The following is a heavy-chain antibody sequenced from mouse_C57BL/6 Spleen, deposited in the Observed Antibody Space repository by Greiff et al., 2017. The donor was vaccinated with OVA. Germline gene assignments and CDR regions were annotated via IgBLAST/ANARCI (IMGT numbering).Heavy chain of an antibody. CDR2: ISYDGSN. CDR1: GYSITSGYY. V-gene: IGHV3-6*01. D-gene: IGHD2-5*01. CDR3: ARDQEGHYSNSFDY. J-gene: IGHJ2*01. Sequence: EVQLQQSGPGLVKPSQSLSLTCSVTGYSITSGYYWNWIRQFPGNKLEWMGYISYDGSNNYNPSLKNRISITRDTSKNQFFLKLNSVTTEDTATYDCARDQEGHYSNSFDYWGQGTTLTVSS.